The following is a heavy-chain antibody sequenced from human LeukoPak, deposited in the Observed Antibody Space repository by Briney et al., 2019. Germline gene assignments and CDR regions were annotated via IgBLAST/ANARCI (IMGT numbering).Heavy chain of an antibody. V-gene: IGHV1-46*01. CDR2: INPSGGST. CDR1: GYTFTSYY. Sequence: ASVKVSCKASGYTFTSYYMHWVRQAPGQGLEWMGIINPSGGSTSYAQKFQDRVTMTRDMSTSTVYMELSSLRSEDTAVYYCASTKEITGTTDAFDIWGQGTMVTVSS. J-gene: IGHJ3*02. CDR3: ASTKEITGTTDAFDI. D-gene: IGHD1-20*01.